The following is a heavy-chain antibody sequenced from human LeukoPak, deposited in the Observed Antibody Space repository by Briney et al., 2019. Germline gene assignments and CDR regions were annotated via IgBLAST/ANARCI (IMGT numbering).Heavy chain of an antibody. J-gene: IGHJ6*02. Sequence: GGSLRLSCAASGITFSTYGLSWVRQAPGKGLEWVSAISGSGGTTYYADSVKGRFTISRDNSKNTLFLQMNTLRAEDTAVYYCAGGAGVYYYGMDVWGQGTSVTVSS. CDR3: AGGAGVYYYGMDV. CDR1: GITFSTYG. CDR2: ISGSGGTT. V-gene: IGHV3-23*01.